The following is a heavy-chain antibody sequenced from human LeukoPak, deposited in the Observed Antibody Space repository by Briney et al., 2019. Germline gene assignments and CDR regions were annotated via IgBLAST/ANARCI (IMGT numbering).Heavy chain of an antibody. CDR2: IGTAGDT. CDR1: GFTFSSYD. CDR3: ARGSGDFWSGYYSFDY. J-gene: IGHJ4*02. V-gene: IGHV3-13*01. D-gene: IGHD3-3*01. Sequence: GGSLRLSCAASGFTFSSYDMHWVRQATGKGLEWVPAIGTAGDTYYPGSVKGRFTISRENAKNSLYLQMNSLRAGDTAVYYCARGSGDFWSGYYSFDYWGQGTLVTVSS.